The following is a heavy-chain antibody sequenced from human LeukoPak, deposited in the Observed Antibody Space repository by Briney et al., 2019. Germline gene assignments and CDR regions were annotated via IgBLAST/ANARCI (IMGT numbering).Heavy chain of an antibody. V-gene: IGHV3-23*01. D-gene: IGHD3-22*01. CDR1: GFTFSSYA. CDR3: AKELYYHDSSGYYSPYVDY. Sequence: GGSLRLSCAASGFTFSSYAMSWVRQAPGKGLEWVSVISGSGGSTDYADSVKGRFTISRDNSKDTLYLQMNSLRAEDTAVYYCAKELYYHDSSGYYSPYVDYWGQGTLVTVSS. CDR2: ISGSGGST. J-gene: IGHJ4*02.